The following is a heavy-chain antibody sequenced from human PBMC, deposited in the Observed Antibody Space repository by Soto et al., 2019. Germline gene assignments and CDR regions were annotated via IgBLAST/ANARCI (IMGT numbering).Heavy chain of an antibody. CDR3: AKDEMAAATYRGFYQYDALDV. Sequence: QGQLVESGGGVVQPGRSLRLSCEASGFSFSRYGMHWVRQAPGKGLEWVAIILYDGSNEYYIKSVRDRFTISRDNSKNTLYLQMNSLRPDDTAVYYCAKDEMAAATYRGFYQYDALDVWGQGTTVTVSS. CDR1: GFSFSRYG. V-gene: IGHV3-30*18. D-gene: IGHD2-15*01. CDR2: ILYDGSNE. J-gene: IGHJ6*02.